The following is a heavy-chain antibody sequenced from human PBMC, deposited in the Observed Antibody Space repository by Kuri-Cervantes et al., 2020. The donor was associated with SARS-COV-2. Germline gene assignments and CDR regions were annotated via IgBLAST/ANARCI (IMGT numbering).Heavy chain of an antibody. CDR2: IYYSGST. CDR3: ARVRDVVVIAPHFDY. Sequence: GSLRLSCTVSGGSISSSSYYWGWIRQPPGKGLEWIGSIYYSGSTYYNPSLKSRVTISVDTSKNQFSLKLSSVTAADTAVYYCARVRDVVVIAPHFDYWGQGTLVTVSS. D-gene: IGHD2-21*01. V-gene: IGHV4-39*01. CDR1: GGSISSSSYY. J-gene: IGHJ4*02.